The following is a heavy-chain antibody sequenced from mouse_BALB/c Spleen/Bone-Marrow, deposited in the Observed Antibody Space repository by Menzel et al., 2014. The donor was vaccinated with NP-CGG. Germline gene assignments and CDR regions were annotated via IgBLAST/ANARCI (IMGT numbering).Heavy chain of an antibody. CDR3: ARSGLGPPFDY. CDR2: IDPANGNT. CDR1: GFNIKDIY. Sequence: VQLQQSGAELVKPGASVKLSCTASGFNIKDIYMHWVKQRPEQGLEWIGRIDPANGNTKYDPKFQGKATITADTSSNTAYLQLSSLTSEDTAVYYCARSGLGPPFDYWGQGTTLTVSS. J-gene: IGHJ2*01. D-gene: IGHD4-1*01. V-gene: IGHV14-3*02.